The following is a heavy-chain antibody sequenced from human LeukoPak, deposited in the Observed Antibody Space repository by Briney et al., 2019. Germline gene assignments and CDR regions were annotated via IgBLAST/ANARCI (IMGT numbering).Heavy chain of an antibody. CDR3: ARLSYDYVWGSYRYLADDAFDI. J-gene: IGHJ3*02. Sequence: SETLSLTCTVSGGSISSYYWSWIRQPPGKGLEWIGYIYYSGSTNYNPSLKSRVTISVDTSKNQFSLKLSSVTAADTAVYYCARLSYDYVWGSYRYLADDAFDIWGQGTMVTVSS. CDR1: GGSISSYY. V-gene: IGHV4-59*08. D-gene: IGHD3-16*02. CDR2: IYYSGST.